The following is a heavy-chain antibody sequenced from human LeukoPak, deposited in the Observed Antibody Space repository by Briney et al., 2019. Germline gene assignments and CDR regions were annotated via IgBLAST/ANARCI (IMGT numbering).Heavy chain of an antibody. Sequence: SETLSLTCTVSGGSISSYYWSWIRQPPGKGLEWIGYIYYSGSTNYNPSLKSRVTISVDTSKNQFSLKLSSVTAADTAVYYCARGWRVFGVVIVPNWLDPWGQGTLVTVSS. CDR3: ARGWRVFGVVIVPNWLDP. CDR1: GGSISSYY. J-gene: IGHJ5*02. D-gene: IGHD3-3*01. CDR2: IYYSGST. V-gene: IGHV4-59*12.